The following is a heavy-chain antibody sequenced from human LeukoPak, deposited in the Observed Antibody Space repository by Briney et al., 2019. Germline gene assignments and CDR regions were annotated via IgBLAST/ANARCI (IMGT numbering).Heavy chain of an antibody. D-gene: IGHD6-13*01. CDR2: ISSSSSYT. CDR1: GFTFSDYY. CDR3: ARERIAAAGVFDY. V-gene: IGHV3-11*06. J-gene: IGHJ4*02. Sequence: GGSLRLSCAASGFTFSDYYMSWIRQAPGKGLEWVSYISSSSSYTNYADSVKGRFTISRDNAKNSLYPQMNSLRAEDTAVYYCARERIAAAGVFDYWGQGTLVTVSS.